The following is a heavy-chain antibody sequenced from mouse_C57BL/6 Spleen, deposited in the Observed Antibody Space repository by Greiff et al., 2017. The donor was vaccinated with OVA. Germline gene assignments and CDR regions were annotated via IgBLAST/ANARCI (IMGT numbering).Heavy chain of an antibody. V-gene: IGHV5-4*01. CDR3: ARESWEYSKGGTRYAMDY. J-gene: IGHJ4*01. CDR2: ISDGGSYT. CDR1: GFTFSSYA. Sequence: EVQRVESGGGLVKPGGSLKLSCAASGFTFSSYAMSWVRQTPEKRLEWVATISDGGSYTYYPDNVKGRFTISRDNAKNNLYLQMSHLKSEDTAMYYCARESWEYSKGGTRYAMDYWGQGTSVTVSS. D-gene: IGHD2-5*01.